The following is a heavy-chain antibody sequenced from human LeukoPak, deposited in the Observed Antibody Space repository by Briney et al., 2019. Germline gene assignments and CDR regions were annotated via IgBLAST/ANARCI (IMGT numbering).Heavy chain of an antibody. CDR2: ISTSEST. CDR3: ARRRTTGTTGYFDY. Sequence: SETLSLTCTISRGSISTYYWSWIRQPPGKGLEWIGYISTSESTNYNPSLKSRITISVDTSKNQFSLNLSSVTAADTAVYYCARRRTTGTTGYFDYWGQGTLVTLSS. J-gene: IGHJ4*02. V-gene: IGHV4-4*09. CDR1: RGSISTYY. D-gene: IGHD1-1*01.